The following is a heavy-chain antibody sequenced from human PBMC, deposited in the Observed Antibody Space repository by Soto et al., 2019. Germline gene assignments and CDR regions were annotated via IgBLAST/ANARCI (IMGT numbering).Heavy chain of an antibody. CDR1: GFTFSSYG. D-gene: IGHD3-9*01. CDR3: ARGILTGYYYGMDV. CDR2: IWDDGSNK. V-gene: IGHV3-33*01. J-gene: IGHJ6*02. Sequence: GGSLRLSCAASGFTFSSYGMHWVRQAPGKGLEWVAVIWDDGSNKYYADSVKGRFTISRDNSKNTLYLQMNSLRAEDTAVYYCARGILTGYYYGMDVWGQGTTVTVSS.